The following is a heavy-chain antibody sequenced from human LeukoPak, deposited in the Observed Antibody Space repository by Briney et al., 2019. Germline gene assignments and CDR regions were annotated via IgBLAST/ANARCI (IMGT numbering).Heavy chain of an antibody. J-gene: IGHJ4*02. V-gene: IGHV3-21*01. CDR1: GFTFSSYS. Sequence: PGGSLRLSCAASGFTFSSYSMNWVRQAPGKGLEGVSSISSSSSYIYYADSVKGRFTISRDNAKNSLYLQMNSLRAEDTAVYYCARGGSYGKKGTIDYWGQGTLVTVSS. CDR3: ARGGSYGKKGTIDY. D-gene: IGHD3-10*01. CDR2: ISSSSSYI.